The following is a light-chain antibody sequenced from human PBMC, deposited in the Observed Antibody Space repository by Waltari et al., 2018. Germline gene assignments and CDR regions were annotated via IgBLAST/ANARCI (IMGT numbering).Light chain of an antibody. CDR1: QSVSSK. J-gene: IGKJ1*01. CDR2: GAS. Sequence: EIVMTQSPPTLSVSPGERATLSCRASQSVSSKLAWYQQKPGQAARLLIYGASTRATGVPARFSGSGAGPEYILTISSLQSEDFAVYYCQHHNNWPPRWTFGQGTKVEIK. V-gene: IGKV3-15*01. CDR3: QHHNNWPPRWT.